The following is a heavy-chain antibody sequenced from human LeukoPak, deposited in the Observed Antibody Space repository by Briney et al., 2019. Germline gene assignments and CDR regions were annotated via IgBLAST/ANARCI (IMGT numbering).Heavy chain of an antibody. J-gene: IGHJ4*02. CDR3: AKEITKTPFRPGEATVTKGYFDY. D-gene: IGHD4-17*01. V-gene: IGHV3-23*01. Sequence: GGSLRLSCAASGFALSSYAMSWVRQAPGKGLEWVSATSSSDAGTFHAESVRGRFTISRDNSKNTLYLQMNSLRADDAAVYYCAKEITKTPFRPGEATVTKGYFDYWGQGTLVTVSS. CDR2: TSSSDAGT. CDR1: GFALSSYA.